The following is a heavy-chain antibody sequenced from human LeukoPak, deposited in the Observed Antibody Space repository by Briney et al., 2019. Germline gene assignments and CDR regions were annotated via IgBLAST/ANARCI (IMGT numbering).Heavy chain of an antibody. CDR1: GGSISSGSYY. V-gene: IGHV4-61*02. Sequence: SQTLSLTCTVSGGSISSGSYYWSWIRQPAGKGLEWIGRIYTSGNTNYNPSLKSRVTISLDTSKNQFSLKLNSVTAADTAVYYCARRIAAADAFDIWGQGTMVTVSS. CDR2: IYTSGNT. D-gene: IGHD6-13*01. J-gene: IGHJ3*02. CDR3: ARRIAAADAFDI.